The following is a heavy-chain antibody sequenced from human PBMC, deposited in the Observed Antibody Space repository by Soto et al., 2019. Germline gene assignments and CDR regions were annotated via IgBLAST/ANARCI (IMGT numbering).Heavy chain of an antibody. D-gene: IGHD6-13*01. CDR1: GGSFSGYY. J-gene: IGHJ6*03. Sequence: PSETLSLTCAVYGGSFSGYYWSWIRQPPGKGLEWIGEINHSGSTNYNPSLKSRVTISVDTSKNQFSLKLSSVTAADTAVYYCARGRAAAALYYYYYMDVWGKGPTVTVSS. V-gene: IGHV4-34*01. CDR3: ARGRAAAALYYYYYMDV. CDR2: INHSGST.